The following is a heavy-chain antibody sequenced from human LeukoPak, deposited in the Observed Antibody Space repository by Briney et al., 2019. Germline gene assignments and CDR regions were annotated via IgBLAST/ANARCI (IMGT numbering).Heavy chain of an antibody. CDR1: GGSISSYY. V-gene: IGHV4-59*12. CDR3: ARRKDSSGYFGRMGWFDP. J-gene: IGHJ5*02. Sequence: PSETLSLTCTVSGGSISSYYWSWIRQPPGKGLEWIGYIYYSGSTNYNPSLKSRVTISVDTSKNQFSLKLSSVTAADTAVYYCARRKDSSGYFGRMGWFDPWGQGTLVTVSS. D-gene: IGHD3-22*01. CDR2: IYYSGST.